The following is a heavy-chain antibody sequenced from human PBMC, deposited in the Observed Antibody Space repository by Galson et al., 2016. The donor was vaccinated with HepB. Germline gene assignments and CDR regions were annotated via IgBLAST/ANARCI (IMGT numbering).Heavy chain of an antibody. CDR3: ARRRSYVRRVDY. V-gene: IGHV1-8*01. D-gene: IGHD3-10*01. CDR1: GYSFTAYYD. Sequence: SVKVSCKASGYSFTAYYDINWVRQAPGQGLEWMGWMTPNSGNTGYAQKFQGRVTMTRDISRSTAYMELSSLRSDDTAVYYCARRRSYVRRVDYWGQGTLVTVSS. CDR2: MTPNSGNT. J-gene: IGHJ4*02.